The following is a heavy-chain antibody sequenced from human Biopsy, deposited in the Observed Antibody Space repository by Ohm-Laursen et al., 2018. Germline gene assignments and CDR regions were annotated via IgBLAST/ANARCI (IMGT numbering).Heavy chain of an antibody. J-gene: IGHJ4*02. Sequence: SVKVSCKSSGFSFTGYYIHWVRQAPGQGLEWMGWISPKSGDTNYAHKFQGNITMTRDTSMSTAYMDLSSLRSADTAVYFCARNTGWYGDLYYFDYWGQGTLVTVSS. V-gene: IGHV1-2*02. D-gene: IGHD6-19*01. CDR1: GFSFTGYY. CDR3: ARNTGWYGDLYYFDY. CDR2: ISPKSGDT.